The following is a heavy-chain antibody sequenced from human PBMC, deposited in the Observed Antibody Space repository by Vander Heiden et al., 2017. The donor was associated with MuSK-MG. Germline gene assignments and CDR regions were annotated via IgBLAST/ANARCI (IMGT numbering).Heavy chain of an antibody. D-gene: IGHD4-17*01. V-gene: IGHV3-72*01. CDR2: TRNKANSYST. J-gene: IGHJ4*02. CDR1: GFTFSDYY. Sequence: EVQLVESGGGLVQPGGSLRLSCAASGFTFSDYYMDWVRQAPGKGLEWVGRTRNKANSYSTEYAASVKGRFTISRDVSQNSLYLQMNNLKTEDTALYYCARAGIYGGHRDFDSWGQGTLVTVSS. CDR3: ARAGIYGGHRDFDS.